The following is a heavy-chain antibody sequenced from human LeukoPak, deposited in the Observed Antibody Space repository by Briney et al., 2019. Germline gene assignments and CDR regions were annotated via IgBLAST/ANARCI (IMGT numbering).Heavy chain of an antibody. Sequence: GGSLRLSCAASGFTFSSYSMNWVRQAPGKGLEWGSYISSSSSTIYYADSVKGRFTISRDNAKNSLYLQMNSLRAEDTAVYYCAGEGTTVVSYFDYWGQGTLVTVSS. D-gene: IGHD4-23*01. CDR3: AGEGTTVVSYFDY. J-gene: IGHJ4*02. V-gene: IGHV3-48*01. CDR1: GFTFSSYS. CDR2: ISSSSSTI.